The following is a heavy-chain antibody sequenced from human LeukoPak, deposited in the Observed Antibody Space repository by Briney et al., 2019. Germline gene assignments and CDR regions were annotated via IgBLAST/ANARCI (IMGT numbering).Heavy chain of an antibody. CDR3: ARDLGGDWNY. J-gene: IGHJ4*02. Sequence: SETLSLTCTVSGGSISSYYWSWIRQPPGKGLEWIGYIYYSGSTNYNPSLKSRVTIAVDTSKNQFSLKLSSVTAADTAVYYCARDLGGDWNYWGQGTLVTVSS. V-gene: IGHV4-59*01. D-gene: IGHD2-21*01. CDR2: IYYSGST. CDR1: GGSISSYY.